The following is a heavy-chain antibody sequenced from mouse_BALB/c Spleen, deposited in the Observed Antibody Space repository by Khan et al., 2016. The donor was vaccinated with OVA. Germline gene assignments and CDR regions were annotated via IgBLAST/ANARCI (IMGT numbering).Heavy chain of an antibody. CDR3: ARIYGGDFDY. CDR2: ISYSGNT. J-gene: IGHJ2*01. Sequence: EVKLEVSGPGLVKPSQSLSLTCTVTGYSITSDYAWNWIRQFPGNKLVWMGYISYSGNTKYNPSLKSRISITRDTSENQFFLQLNSVTIEDTATYYCARIYGGDFDYWGQGTTLTVSS. CDR1: GYSITSDYA. V-gene: IGHV3-2*02. D-gene: IGHD1-1*01.